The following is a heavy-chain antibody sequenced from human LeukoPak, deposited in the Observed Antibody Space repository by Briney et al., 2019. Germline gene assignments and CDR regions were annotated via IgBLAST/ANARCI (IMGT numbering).Heavy chain of an antibody. J-gene: IGHJ4*02. Sequence: GGSLRLSCAASGFIFSSYSMNWVRQAPGKGLDWVSYISSSSYIYYADSLKGRFTISRDNAKNSLYLQMNRLRAEDTAVYYCATDRLGGSGSSDYWGQGTLVTVSS. CDR2: ISSSSYI. D-gene: IGHD3-10*01. CDR3: ATDRLGGSGSSDY. CDR1: GFIFSSYS. V-gene: IGHV3-21*05.